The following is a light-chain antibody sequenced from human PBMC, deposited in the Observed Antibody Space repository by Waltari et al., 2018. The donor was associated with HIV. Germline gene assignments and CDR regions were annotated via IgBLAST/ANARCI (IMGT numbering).Light chain of an antibody. Sequence: SYVLTQPPSVSVAAGQTATITCGGNNIGNKNVQWYQLKPGQAPVLVVYDYSDRPSGIPERFSGSNSGNTATLTISRVEVGDEADYYCQVWDGSSDHPKVVLGGGTKLTVL. CDR2: DYS. J-gene: IGLJ2*01. V-gene: IGLV3-21*02. CDR3: QVWDGSSDHPKVV. CDR1: NIGNKN.